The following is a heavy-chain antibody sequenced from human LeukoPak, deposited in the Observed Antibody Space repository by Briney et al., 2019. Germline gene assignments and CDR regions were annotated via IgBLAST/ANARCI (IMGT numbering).Heavy chain of an antibody. CDR1: GYTITGYY. Sequence: ASVKASCKASGYTITGYYMHWVRQAPGQGLEWMGRINPDSGGTNYAQKFQGWVTLTRDTSISTAYMELTSLKSDDTAVYYCARDQYYNSGSPALRYWGQGTLVTVSS. D-gene: IGHD3-10*01. CDR3: ARDQYYNSGSPALRY. V-gene: IGHV1-2*04. J-gene: IGHJ4*02. CDR2: INPDSGGT.